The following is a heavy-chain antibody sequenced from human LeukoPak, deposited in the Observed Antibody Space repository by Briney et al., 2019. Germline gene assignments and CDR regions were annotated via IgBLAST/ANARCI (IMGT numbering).Heavy chain of an antibody. CDR2: ISSSSSYI. J-gene: IGHJ6*03. CDR3: ARGEELVNYYYMDV. Sequence: PGGSLRLSCAASGFTFSSYSMNWVRQAPGKGLEWVSSISSSSSYIYYADSVKGRFTISRDNAKNSLYLQMNSLRAKDTAVYYCARGEELVNYYYMDVWGKGTTVTVSS. CDR1: GFTFSSYS. V-gene: IGHV3-21*01. D-gene: IGHD6-13*01.